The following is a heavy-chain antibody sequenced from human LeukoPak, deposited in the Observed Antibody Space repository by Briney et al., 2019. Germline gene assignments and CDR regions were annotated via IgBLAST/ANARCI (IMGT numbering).Heavy chain of an antibody. CDR2: IIPILGTA. CDR1: GGTFSSHA. CDR3: ARSHNQIWVPAATGYFDY. V-gene: IGHV1-69*13. D-gene: IGHD2-2*01. Sequence: ASVKVSCKASGGTFSSHAISWVRQAPGQGLEWMGGIIPILGTANYAQKFQGRVTITADESTSTAYMELSSLRSEDTAVYYCARSHNQIWVPAATGYFDYWGQGTLVTVSS. J-gene: IGHJ4*02.